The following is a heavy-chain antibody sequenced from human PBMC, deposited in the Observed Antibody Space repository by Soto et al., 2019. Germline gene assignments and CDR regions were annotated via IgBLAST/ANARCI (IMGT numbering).Heavy chain of an antibody. V-gene: IGHV3-21*01. CDR3: ARAQGPFSNYFDS. J-gene: IGHJ4*02. CDR1: VVTFISYA. Sequence: GVTLRLCCSSSVVTFISYAMYGIRQAPGKGLEWVSSIGYSGGHIYYADSVRGRFTISRDNARNSLYLQMNSLRAEDAAVYYCARAQGPFSNYFDSWGQGTLVNVSS. CDR2: IGYSGGHI.